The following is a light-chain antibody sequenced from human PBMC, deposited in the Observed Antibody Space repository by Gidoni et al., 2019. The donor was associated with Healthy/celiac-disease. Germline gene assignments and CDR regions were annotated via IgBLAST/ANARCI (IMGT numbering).Light chain of an antibody. CDR1: QSVLYSSNNKNY. CDR3: QQYYSTQYT. V-gene: IGKV4-1*01. Sequence: IVMTQSPASLAVSLGERATINCKSSQSVLYSSNNKNYLAWYQQKPGQPPKLLIYWASTRESGVPDRFSGSGSGTDFTLTISSLQAEDVAVYYCQQYYSTQYTFXXXTKLEIK. J-gene: IGKJ2*01. CDR2: WAS.